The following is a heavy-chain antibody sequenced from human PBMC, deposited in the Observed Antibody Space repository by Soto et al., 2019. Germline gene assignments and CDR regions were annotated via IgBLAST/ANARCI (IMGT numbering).Heavy chain of an antibody. J-gene: IGHJ4*02. CDR3: ARAGDDCSTTTCYVIDY. CDR2: INAGNGNT. Sequence: ASVKVSCKASGYTFTSYAMHWVGQAPGQRLEWMGWINAGNGNTKYSQKFQGRVTVTRDTSASTAYMELSSLTSEDTAVYYCARAGDDCSTTTCYVIDYWGQGTLVTVSS. V-gene: IGHV1-3*01. CDR1: GYTFTSYA. D-gene: IGHD2-2*01.